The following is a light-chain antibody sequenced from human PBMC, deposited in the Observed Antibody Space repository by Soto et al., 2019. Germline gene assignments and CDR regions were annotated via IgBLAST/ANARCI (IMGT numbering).Light chain of an antibody. CDR2: DSS. Sequence: EIVLTQSPATLSLSPGERATLSCRASQSVYSSLAWYQQKPGQAPRLLIYDSSNRATGIPARFSGNGSGTDFTLPISSLEPEDFAVYYCQQRSSWPPTVTFGQGTRLEIK. V-gene: IGKV3-11*01. J-gene: IGKJ5*01. CDR3: QQRSSWPPTVT. CDR1: QSVYSS.